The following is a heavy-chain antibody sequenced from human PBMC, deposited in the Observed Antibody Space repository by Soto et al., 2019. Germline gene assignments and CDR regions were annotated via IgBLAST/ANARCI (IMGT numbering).Heavy chain of an antibody. CDR2: ISYDGSNK. J-gene: IGHJ4*02. CDR3: ARDTGRIAVAGTFDY. V-gene: IGHV3-30-3*01. CDR1: GFTFSSYA. D-gene: IGHD6-19*01. Sequence: PGGSLRLSCAASGFTFSSYAMHWVRQAPGKGLEWVAVISYDGSNKYYADSVKGRFTISRDNSKNTLYLQMNSLRAEDTAVYYCARDTGRIAVAGTFDYWGQGTLVTVSS.